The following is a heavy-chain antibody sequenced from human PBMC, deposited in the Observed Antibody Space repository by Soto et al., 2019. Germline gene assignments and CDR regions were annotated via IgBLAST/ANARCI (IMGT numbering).Heavy chain of an antibody. CDR1: GFTFSTYA. V-gene: IGHV3-21*04. Sequence: AESLSLSCAASGFTFSTYAMNWVRQAPGKGLDCVSYISSSGSFRYYADTVKGRFTISRDNAKNSLYLQMSSLRAQDTSVYYCARGAPGRDGYNLDFQHWGQGTLVTVSS. D-gene: IGHD5-12*01. J-gene: IGHJ1*01. CDR3: ARGAPGRDGYNLDFQH. CDR2: ISSSGSFR.